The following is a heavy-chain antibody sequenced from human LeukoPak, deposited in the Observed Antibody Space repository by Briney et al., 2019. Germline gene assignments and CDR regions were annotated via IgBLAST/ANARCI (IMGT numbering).Heavy chain of an antibody. CDR1: GFPFSNNA. CDR2: LSGSGIST. D-gene: IGHD2-8*02. V-gene: IGHV3-23*01. Sequence: GGSLRLSCAASGFPFSNNAMTWVRQAPGKGLEWVSALSGSGISTYYADSVKGRFTISRDNSKNTLYLQMNSLRAEDTAVYYCTGGMNQFDYWGQGTLVTVSS. J-gene: IGHJ4*02. CDR3: TGGMNQFDY.